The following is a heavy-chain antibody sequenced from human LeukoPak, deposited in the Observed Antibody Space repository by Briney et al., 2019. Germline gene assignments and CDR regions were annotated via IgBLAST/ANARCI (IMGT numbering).Heavy chain of an antibody. CDR1: GGSINSGGYY. D-gene: IGHD3-22*01. V-gene: IGHV4-30-2*01. CDR3: AGLDDRSKAGEH. J-gene: IGHJ4*02. CDR2: VYHSGNS. Sequence: SETLSLTCTVSGGSINSGGYYYSWIRQPPGKGLEWIGYVYHSGNSYSNPSLKSRVTISVDRSKNQFSLNPVSVTAADTAVYYCAGLDDRSKAGEHWGQGTLVTVSS.